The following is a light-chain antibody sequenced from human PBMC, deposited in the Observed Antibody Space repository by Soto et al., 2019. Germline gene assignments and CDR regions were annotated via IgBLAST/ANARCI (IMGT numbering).Light chain of an antibody. CDR1: QSISVW. Sequence: DIQMTQSPSTLSASVGDRVTITCRASQSISVWLSWYQQKPGKAPKLLIYRASSLESGVPSRFSGSGSGTEFTLTISSLQPDDFATYYCQQYIGYPWTFGQGTKVEIK. J-gene: IGKJ1*01. V-gene: IGKV1-5*03. CDR3: QQYIGYPWT. CDR2: RAS.